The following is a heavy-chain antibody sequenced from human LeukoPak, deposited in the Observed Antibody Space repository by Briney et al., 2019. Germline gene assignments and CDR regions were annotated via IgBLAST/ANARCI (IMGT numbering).Heavy chain of an antibody. CDR1: GYSISSGYY. CDR2: IYYSGST. V-gene: IGHV4-38-2*02. D-gene: IGHD3-10*01. CDR3: ARAGWFGELYGPLDF. J-gene: IGHJ4*02. Sequence: SETLSLTCTVSGYSISSGYYWGWIRQPPGKGLEWIGSIYYSGSTYYNPSLKSRVTISVDPSKNQFSLKLTSVIAADTALYYCARAGWFGELYGPLDFWGQGTLVTVSS.